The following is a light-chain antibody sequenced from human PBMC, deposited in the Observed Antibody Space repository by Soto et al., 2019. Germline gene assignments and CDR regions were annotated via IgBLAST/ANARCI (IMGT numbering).Light chain of an antibody. V-gene: IGLV2-8*01. J-gene: IGLJ2*01. CDR3: SSYAGNKNVV. Sequence: QSALTQPPSASGSPGQSVTISCTGPSSDVGGYTYVSWYQQHPGKAPKLIIYEVSERPSGVPDRFSGSKSGNTASLAVSGLQAADEADYYCSSYAGNKNVVFGGGTKLTVL. CDR2: EVS. CDR1: SSDVGGYTY.